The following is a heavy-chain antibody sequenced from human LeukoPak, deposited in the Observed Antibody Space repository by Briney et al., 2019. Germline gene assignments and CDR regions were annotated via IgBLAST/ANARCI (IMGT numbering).Heavy chain of an antibody. V-gene: IGHV3-23*01. Sequence: GGSLRLSCAASGFTFSSYAMSWVRQAPGKGLEWVSAISVSGGTTYYADSVKGRFTISRDNSKNTLYLQMNSLRAEDTAVYYCAKYSSSWYSFLDYWGQGTLVTVSS. CDR3: AKYSSSWYSFLDY. J-gene: IGHJ4*02. D-gene: IGHD6-13*01. CDR1: GFTFSSYA. CDR2: ISVSGGTT.